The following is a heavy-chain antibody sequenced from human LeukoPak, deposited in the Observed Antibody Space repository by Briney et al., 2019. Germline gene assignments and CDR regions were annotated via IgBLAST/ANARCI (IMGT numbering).Heavy chain of an antibody. CDR1: GGSISSYY. CDR2: IYYSGST. D-gene: IGHD2-15*01. CDR3: ARVVAAKYYFDY. V-gene: IGHV4-59*01. Sequence: SETPSLTCTVSGGSISSYYWSWIRQPPGKGLEWIGYIYYSGSTNYNPSLKSRVTISVDTSKNQFSLKLSSVTAADTAVYYCARVVAAKYYFDYWGQGTLVTVSS. J-gene: IGHJ4*02.